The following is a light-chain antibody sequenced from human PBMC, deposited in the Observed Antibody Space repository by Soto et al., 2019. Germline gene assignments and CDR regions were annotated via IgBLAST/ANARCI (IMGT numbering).Light chain of an antibody. J-gene: IGKJ5*01. CDR2: GAS. CDR3: QHYQSGHPIT. CDR1: QSVSSSY. Sequence: EIVLTQSPGTLSLSPGERATLSCRAIQSVSSSYLAWYQQKPGQAPRLLIYGASSRATGIPDRFTGSGSETSFTLTISRLEPEDFALYYCQHYQSGHPITFGQGTRLEIK. V-gene: IGKV3-20*01.